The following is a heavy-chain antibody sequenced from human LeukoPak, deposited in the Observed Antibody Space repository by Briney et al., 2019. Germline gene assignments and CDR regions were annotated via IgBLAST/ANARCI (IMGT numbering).Heavy chain of an antibody. J-gene: IGHJ3*02. CDR3: ARNSGIVGAYDAFDI. CDR2: INPNSGGT. D-gene: IGHD1-26*01. Sequence: ASVKVSCKASGYTLTGYYMHWVRQAPGQALEWMGWINPNSGGTNYAQKFQGRVTMTRDTSISTAYMELSRLRSDDTAVYYCARNSGIVGAYDAFDIWGQGTMVTVSS. CDR1: GYTLTGYY. V-gene: IGHV1-2*02.